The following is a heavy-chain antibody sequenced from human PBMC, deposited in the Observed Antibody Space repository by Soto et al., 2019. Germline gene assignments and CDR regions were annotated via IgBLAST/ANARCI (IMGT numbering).Heavy chain of an antibody. J-gene: IGHJ4*02. V-gene: IGHV3-30*18. D-gene: IGHD3-22*01. CDR3: AKEEDDDSGGYPIDY. Sequence: QVQLVESGGGVVQPGRSLRLSCAASGFTFSSYGMHWVRQAPGKGLEWVAVISYDGYNKYYADSVKGRFTISRDNSKNTLYLQMNSLRAEDTAVYYCAKEEDDDSGGYPIDYWGQGTLVTVSS. CDR2: ISYDGYNK. CDR1: GFTFSSYG.